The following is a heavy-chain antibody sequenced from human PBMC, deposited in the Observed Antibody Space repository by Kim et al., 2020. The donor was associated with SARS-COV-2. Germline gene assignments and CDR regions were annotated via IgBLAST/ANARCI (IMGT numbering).Heavy chain of an antibody. CDR2: IYYSGST. CDR3: ARFKQQLVRAFDI. V-gene: IGHV4-59*01. CDR1: GGSISSYY. Sequence: SETLSLTCTVSGGSISSYYWSWIRQPPGKGLEWIGYIYYSGSTNYNPSLKSRVTISVDTSKNQFSLKLSSVTAADTAVYYCARFKQQLVRAFDIWGQGTMVTVSS. D-gene: IGHD6-13*01. J-gene: IGHJ3*02.